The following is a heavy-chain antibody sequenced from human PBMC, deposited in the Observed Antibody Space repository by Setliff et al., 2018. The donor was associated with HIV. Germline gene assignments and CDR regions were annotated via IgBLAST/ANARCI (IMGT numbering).Heavy chain of an antibody. V-gene: IGHV2-5*02. CDR1: GFSLNTHGVS. CDR2: IYWDDDK. D-gene: IGHD3-3*01. CDR3: ARRLEYYDAFDM. J-gene: IGHJ3*02. Sequence: SGPTLVNPTQTLTLTCIFSGFSLNTHGVSLGWIRQSPGKGLEWLALIYWDDDKRYSPPLRARLTISRDTSKDQVVLTMTDMDPVDTATYYCARRLEYYDAFDMWGQGTKVTVSS.